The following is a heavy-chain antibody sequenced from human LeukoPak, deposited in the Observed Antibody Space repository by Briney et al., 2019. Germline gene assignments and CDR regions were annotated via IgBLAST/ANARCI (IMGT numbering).Heavy chain of an antibody. D-gene: IGHD5-18*01. CDR2: INPNSGGT. J-gene: IGHJ4*02. V-gene: IGHV1-2*02. Sequence: GASVRVSCEASGYTFTGYYMHWVRQAPGQGLEWMGWINPNSGGTNYAQKFQGRVTMARDTSISTAYMELSRLRSDDTAVYYCARDADTAMVTDDYWGQGTLVTVSS. CDR1: GYTFTGYY. CDR3: ARDADTAMVTDDY.